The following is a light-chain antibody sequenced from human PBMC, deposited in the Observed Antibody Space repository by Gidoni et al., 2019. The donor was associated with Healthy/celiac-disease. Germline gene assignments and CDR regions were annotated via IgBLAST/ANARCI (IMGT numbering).Light chain of an antibody. Sequence: EIVLNKSPATLSLSPGERATISCRASQSVSSYLAWYQQKPGQSPRLLIYDASNRATGIPARFSGSGSGTDFTLTISSLEPEDFAVYYCQQRSNWQTFGQGTKVEIK. CDR1: QSVSSY. J-gene: IGKJ1*01. V-gene: IGKV3-11*01. CDR3: QQRSNWQT. CDR2: DAS.